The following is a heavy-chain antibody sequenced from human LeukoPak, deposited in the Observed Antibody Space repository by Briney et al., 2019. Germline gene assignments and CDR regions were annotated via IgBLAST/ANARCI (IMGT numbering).Heavy chain of an antibody. D-gene: IGHD3-22*01. Sequence: SETLSLTCTVSGGSISSGSYYWSWIRQPAGKGLEWIGRIYTSGSTNYNPSLKSRVTISVDTSKNQFSLKLNSVTAADTAVYYCASSPDYYDSSGPKYWGQGTLVTVSS. CDR2: IYTSGST. J-gene: IGHJ4*02. CDR1: GGSISSGSYY. V-gene: IGHV4-61*02. CDR3: ASSPDYYDSSGPKY.